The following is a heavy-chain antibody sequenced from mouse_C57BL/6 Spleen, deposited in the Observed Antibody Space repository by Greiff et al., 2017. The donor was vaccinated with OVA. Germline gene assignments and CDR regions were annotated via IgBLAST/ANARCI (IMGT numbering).Heavy chain of an antibody. J-gene: IGHJ3*01. V-gene: IGHV1-64*01. CDR3: ARDDGYYGFAY. CDR1: GYTFTSYW. D-gene: IGHD2-3*01. CDR2: IHPNSGST. Sequence: QVQLQQPGAELVKPGASVTLSCKASGYTFTSYWMHWVKQRPGQGLEWIGMIHPNSGSTNYNEKFKSKATLTVDKSSSTAYMQLSSLTSEDSAVYYCARDDGYYGFAYWGQGTLVTVSA.